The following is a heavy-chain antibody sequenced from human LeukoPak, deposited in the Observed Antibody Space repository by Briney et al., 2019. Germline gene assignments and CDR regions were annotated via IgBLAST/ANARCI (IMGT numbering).Heavy chain of an antibody. V-gene: IGHV3-66*01. D-gene: IGHD4-17*01. J-gene: IGHJ3*02. CDR3: ARAYYGDYADAFDI. CDR2: MYSGGST. CDR1: GFIFSRYG. Sequence: SGGSLRLSCAASGFIFSRYGMSWVRQAPGKGLEWVSVMYSGGSTYYADSVRGRFTISRDYSKKRLYLQMNSLRAEDTAVYYCARAYYGDYADAFDIWGQGTMVTVSS.